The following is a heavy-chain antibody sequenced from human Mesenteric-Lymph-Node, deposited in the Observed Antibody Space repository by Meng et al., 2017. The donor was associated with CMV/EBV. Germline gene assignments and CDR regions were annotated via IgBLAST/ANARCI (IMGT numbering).Heavy chain of an antibody. CDR3: ARVAPKEYCSSTSCSGFDY. J-gene: IGHJ4*02. V-gene: IGHV3-23*01. Sequence: GGSLRLSCAASGFTFSGYAMGWVRRAPGKGLEWVSSLSGGGGSTYYADSVKGRFTISRDNAKNSLYLQMNSLRAEDTAVYYCARVAPKEYCSSTSCSGFDYWGQGTLVTVSS. CDR2: LSGGGGST. D-gene: IGHD2-2*01. CDR1: GFTFSGYA.